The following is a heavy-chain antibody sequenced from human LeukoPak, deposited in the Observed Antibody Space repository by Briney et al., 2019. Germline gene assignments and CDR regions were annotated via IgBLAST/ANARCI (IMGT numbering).Heavy chain of an antibody. CDR3: ARGPTYSSGWYGTGYDY. D-gene: IGHD6-19*01. CDR1: GYTFTGYY. J-gene: IGHJ4*02. CDR2: INPNSGGT. Sequence: ASVRASCKASGYTFTGYYMHWVRQAPGQGLEWMGRINPNSGGTNYAQKLQGRVTMTTDTSTSTAYMELRSLRSDDTAVYYCARGPTYSSGWYGTGYDYWGQGTLVTVSS. V-gene: IGHV1-2*06.